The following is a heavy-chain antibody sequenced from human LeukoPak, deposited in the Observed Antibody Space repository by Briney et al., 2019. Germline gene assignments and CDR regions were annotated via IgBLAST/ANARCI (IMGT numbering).Heavy chain of an antibody. V-gene: IGHV1-2*02. CDR3: ARDGGSPRNWFDP. CDR1: GYTSTGYY. Sequence: ASVKVSCKASGYTSTGYYMHWVRQAPGQGLEWLGWINPNSGGTNYAQKFQGRVTMTRDTSISTAYVELSRLRSDDTAVYYCARDGGSPRNWFDPWGQGTLVTVSS. CDR2: INPNSGGT. J-gene: IGHJ5*02. D-gene: IGHD3-3*01.